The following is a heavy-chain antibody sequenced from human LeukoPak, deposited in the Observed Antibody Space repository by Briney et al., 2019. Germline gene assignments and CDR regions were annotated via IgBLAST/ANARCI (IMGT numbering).Heavy chain of an antibody. J-gene: IGHJ6*02. CDR2: IYHSGST. CDR1: GGSISSGDYY. V-gene: IGHV4-30-4*01. CDR3: ARESVDYDFWSGYSDYYYYGMDV. D-gene: IGHD3-3*01. Sequence: SQTLSLTCTVSGGSISSGDYYWSWIRQPPGKGLEWIGEIYHSGSTNYNPSLKSRVTISVDKSKNQFSLKLSSVTAADTAVYYCARESVDYDFWSGYSDYYYYGMDVWGQGTTVTVSS.